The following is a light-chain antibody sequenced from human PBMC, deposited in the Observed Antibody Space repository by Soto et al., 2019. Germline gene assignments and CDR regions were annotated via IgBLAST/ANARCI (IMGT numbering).Light chain of an antibody. Sequence: QSVLTRPPSVSATPGQRVTISCSGSSSNIGSNYVYWYQQLPGTAPKLLIYRNDQRPSGVPERFTGSKSGTSASLAISGLRPEDEADYFCASWDDSLSGSDFGGGTKLTVL. V-gene: IGLV1-47*01. CDR3: ASWDDSLSGSD. J-gene: IGLJ2*01. CDR1: SSNIGSNY. CDR2: RND.